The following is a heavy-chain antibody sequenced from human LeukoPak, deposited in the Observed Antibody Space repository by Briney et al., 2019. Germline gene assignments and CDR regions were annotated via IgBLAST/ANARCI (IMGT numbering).Heavy chain of an antibody. V-gene: IGHV4-34*01. CDR2: INHSGST. J-gene: IGHJ5*02. D-gene: IGHD3-3*01. CDR3: ARGRGTIFGVVITNWFDP. CDR1: GGSFSGYY. Sequence: PSETLSLTCAVYGGSFSGYYWSWIRQPPGKGLEWIGEINHSGSTNYNPSPKSRVTISVDTSKNQFSLKLSSVTAADTAVYYCARGRGTIFGVVITNWFDPWGQGTLVTVSS.